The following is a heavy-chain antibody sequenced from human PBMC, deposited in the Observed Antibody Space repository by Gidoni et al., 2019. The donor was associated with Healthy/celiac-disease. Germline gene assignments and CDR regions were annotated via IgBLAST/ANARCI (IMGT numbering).Heavy chain of an antibody. J-gene: IGHJ4*02. CDR3: ARHYSNYGLTRYYFDY. V-gene: IGHV4-39*01. Sequence: QLQLQESGPGLVKPSETLSLTCTVSGGPISSSSYYWGWIRQPPGKGLEWIGSIYYSGSTYYNPSLKSRVTISVDTSKTQFSLKLSSVTAADTAVYYCARHYSNYGLTRYYFDYWGQGTLVTVSS. CDR2: IYYSGST. CDR1: GGPISSSSYY. D-gene: IGHD4-4*01.